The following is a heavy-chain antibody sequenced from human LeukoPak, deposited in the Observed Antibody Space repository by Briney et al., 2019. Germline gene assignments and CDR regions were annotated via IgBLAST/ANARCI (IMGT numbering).Heavy chain of an antibody. CDR3: VKDRDGLGVAGVGY. Sequence: PGRSLTLSCAASEFTFTTYGMHWVRQAPGKGLEWVAVISYDGSNKYYADSVKGRFTISRDNSKNTLYLQMSSLRAEDTAVYYCVKDRDGLGVAGVGYWGQGTLVTVSS. V-gene: IGHV3-30*18. D-gene: IGHD1-26*01. J-gene: IGHJ4*02. CDR1: EFTFTTYG. CDR2: ISYDGSNK.